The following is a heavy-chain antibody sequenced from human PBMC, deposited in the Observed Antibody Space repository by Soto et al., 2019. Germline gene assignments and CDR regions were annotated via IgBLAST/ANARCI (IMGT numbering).Heavy chain of an antibody. J-gene: IGHJ6*02. V-gene: IGHV1-69*01. CDR3: ARGIVVVEATTGEEYYTYYGMDV. D-gene: IGHD2-15*01. CDR2: IIHMFGTA. Sequence: QVQLVQSGAEVKKPGSSVKVSCKASGDTFSSYAINWVRQGPGQGLEWMGGIIHMFGTANYAEKFQGRVTITADESTSTGYMELNSLRSEDTAVYYCARGIVVVEATTGEEYYTYYGMDVWGQGTTVTVSS. CDR1: GDTFSSYA.